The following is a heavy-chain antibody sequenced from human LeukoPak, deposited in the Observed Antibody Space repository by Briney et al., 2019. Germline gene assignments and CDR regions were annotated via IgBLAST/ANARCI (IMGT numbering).Heavy chain of an antibody. V-gene: IGHV4-59*11. Sequence: SETLSLTCTVSGGSISSHYWSWIRQPPGKGLEGIGYIYYRGSTNYNRSLKSRVTISVDTSKTQFSLKLSSVTAADTAVYYCASLYYGSGSYGPYYYYYMDVWGKGTTVTVSS. CDR1: GGSISSHY. D-gene: IGHD3-10*01. CDR3: ASLYYGSGSYGPYYYYYMDV. J-gene: IGHJ6*03. CDR2: IYYRGST.